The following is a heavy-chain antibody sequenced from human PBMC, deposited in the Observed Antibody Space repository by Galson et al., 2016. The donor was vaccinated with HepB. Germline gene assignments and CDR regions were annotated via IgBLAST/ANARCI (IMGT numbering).Heavy chain of an antibody. D-gene: IGHD3-10*01. CDR2: ISYNGII. Sequence: SETLSLTCIVSGGSVSSGPYSWSWFRQPPGKAPEWIAYISYNGIINYNPSLKGRATISLDTSRNQFSLILESVTAADTAVYYCARGYGWTWGQGILVTVSS. CDR1: GGSVSSGPYS. J-gene: IGHJ5*02. CDR3: ARGYGWT. V-gene: IGHV4-61*01.